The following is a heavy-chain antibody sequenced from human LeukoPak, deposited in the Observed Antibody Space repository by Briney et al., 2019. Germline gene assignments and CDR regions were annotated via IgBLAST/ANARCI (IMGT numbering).Heavy chain of an antibody. D-gene: IGHD6-6*01. Sequence: SVKVFCKASGGTFSSYAISWVRQAPGQGLEWMGGIIPIFGTANYAQKFQGRVTITADESTSTAYMELSSLRSEDTAVYYCARRLPSIAPHRGGAFDIWGQGTMVTVSS. CDR1: GGTFSSYA. J-gene: IGHJ3*02. CDR3: ARRLPSIAPHRGGAFDI. V-gene: IGHV1-69*13. CDR2: IIPIFGTA.